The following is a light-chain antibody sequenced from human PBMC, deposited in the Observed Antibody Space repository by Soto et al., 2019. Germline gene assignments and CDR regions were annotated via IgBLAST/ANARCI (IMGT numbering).Light chain of an antibody. J-gene: IGKJ1*01. CDR3: LQDHTYPWT. Sequence: AIQMTQSPSSLSASVGDRVTIVCRASQALEDDLSWYQQQPGKAPKLLIYAAYSLQTGVPSRFSGSRSGTDFTLTVSSLQPEDFATYYCLQDHTYPWTFGQGTKVEL. CDR2: AAY. V-gene: IGKV1-6*01. CDR1: QALEDD.